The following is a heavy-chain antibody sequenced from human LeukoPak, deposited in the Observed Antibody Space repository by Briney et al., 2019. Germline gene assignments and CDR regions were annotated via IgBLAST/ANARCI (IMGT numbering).Heavy chain of an antibody. CDR3: ARHHSSSWSTFDY. CDR2: IYPGDSDT. Sequence: GESLKISCKGSGYSFTSYWIGWVRQMPGKGLEWMGFIYPGDSDTRYSPSFQGQVTISADKSISTAYLQWSSLKASDTAMYYCARHHSSSWSTFDYWGQGTLVTVSS. D-gene: IGHD6-13*01. V-gene: IGHV5-51*01. J-gene: IGHJ4*02. CDR1: GYSFTSYW.